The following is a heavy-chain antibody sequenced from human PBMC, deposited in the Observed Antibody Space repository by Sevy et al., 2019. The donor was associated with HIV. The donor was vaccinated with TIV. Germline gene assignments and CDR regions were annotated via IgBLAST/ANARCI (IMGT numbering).Heavy chain of an antibody. CDR3: ARRRGYASLNYYYYGTDV. Sequence: SQTLSLTCAISGDSVSSNSAAWTWVRQSPSRGLEWLGRTSYRSQWQNDYAASMKGRIIISPDTTKNQVSLQLSSVTPEDTAVYFCARRRGYASLNYYYYGTDVWGQGTTVTVSS. J-gene: IGHJ6*02. CDR1: GDSVSSNSAA. V-gene: IGHV6-1*01. CDR2: TSYRSQWQN. D-gene: IGHD5-12*01.